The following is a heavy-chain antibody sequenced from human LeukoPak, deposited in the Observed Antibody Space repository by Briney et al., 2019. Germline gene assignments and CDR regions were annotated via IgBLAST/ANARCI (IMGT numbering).Heavy chain of an antibody. CDR3: ARGEQWLVRGPFDY. CDR2: ISYDGSNK. CDR1: GFTFSSYA. D-gene: IGHD6-19*01. V-gene: IGHV3-30-3*01. Sequence: GGSLRLSCATSGFTFSSYAMHWVRQAPGKGLEWVAVISYDGSNKYYADSVKGRFTISRDNSKNTLYLQMNSLRAEDTAVYYCARGEQWLVRGPFDYWGQGTLVTVSS. J-gene: IGHJ4*02.